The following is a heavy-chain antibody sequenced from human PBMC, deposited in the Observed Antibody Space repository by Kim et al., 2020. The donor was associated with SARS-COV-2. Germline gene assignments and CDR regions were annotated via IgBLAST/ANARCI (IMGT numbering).Heavy chain of an antibody. CDR3: ASSLVDSEPIFDY. J-gene: IGHJ4*02. CDR1: GGTFSSYA. Sequence: SVKVSCKASGGTFSSYAISWVRQAPGQGLEWMGGIIPIFGTANYAQKFQGRVTITADESTSTAYMELSSLRSEDTAVYYCASSLVDSEPIFDYWGQGTLVTVSS. D-gene: IGHD2-2*01. CDR2: IIPIFGTA. V-gene: IGHV1-69*13.